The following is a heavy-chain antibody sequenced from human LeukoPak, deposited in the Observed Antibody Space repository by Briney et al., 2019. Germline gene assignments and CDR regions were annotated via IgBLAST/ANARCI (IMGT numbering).Heavy chain of an antibody. CDR2: INPSGGST. CDR3: ARVFRCGGDCYSFDY. D-gene: IGHD2-21*02. Sequence: ASVKVSCKASGYTFTSSYMHWVRQAPGQGLEWMGIINPSGGSTSYAQKFQGRVTMTRDTSTSTVYMELSSLRSEDTAVYYCARVFRCGGDCYSFDYWGQGTLVTVSS. CDR1: GYTFTSSY. V-gene: IGHV1-46*01. J-gene: IGHJ4*02.